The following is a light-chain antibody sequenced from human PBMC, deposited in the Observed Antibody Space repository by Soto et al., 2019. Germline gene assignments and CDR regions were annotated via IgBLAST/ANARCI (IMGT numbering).Light chain of an antibody. CDR1: ISNIGAGYD. CDR2: GNS. J-gene: IGLJ2*01. CDR3: ASWDVSLKGVV. V-gene: IGLV1-40*01. Sequence: QSVLTQPPSVSGAPGQRVTISCTGSISNIGAGYDVHWYQQFPGTVPKLLIYGNSNRPSGVPDRFSGSKSGTSASLAISGLQSEDEADYYCASWDVSLKGVVFGGGTKLTVL.